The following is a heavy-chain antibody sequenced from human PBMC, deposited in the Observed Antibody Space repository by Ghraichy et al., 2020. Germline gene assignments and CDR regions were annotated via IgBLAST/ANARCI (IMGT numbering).Heavy chain of an antibody. J-gene: IGHJ5*02. V-gene: IGHV2-5*02. CDR3: AHSDLFDTNAFDT. CDR2: IYWDDDE. CDR1: GFSLKSRGVG. Sequence: SGPTLVKPTQTLTLTCSFSGFSLKSRGVGVGWIRQPPHKALEWLTIIYWDDDERYSPALKPRLNITKDTSKNQVVLTLTNMEPVDTGTYFCAHSDLFDTNAFDTWGQGHRVNVSS.